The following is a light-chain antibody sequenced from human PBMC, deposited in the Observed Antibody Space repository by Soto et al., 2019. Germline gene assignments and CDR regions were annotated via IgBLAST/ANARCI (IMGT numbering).Light chain of an antibody. CDR2: AVS. CDR3: CSYTSLSTVV. CDR1: SSDVGGYNH. Sequence: QSSLTQPASVSGSPGQSITISCTGTSSDVGGYNHVSWYQHSPGKAPKLILFAVSDRPSGVSHRFSGSKSGNTASLTISGLQADDEADYYCCSYTSLSTVVFGGGTKLTVL. V-gene: IGLV2-14*01. J-gene: IGLJ2*01.